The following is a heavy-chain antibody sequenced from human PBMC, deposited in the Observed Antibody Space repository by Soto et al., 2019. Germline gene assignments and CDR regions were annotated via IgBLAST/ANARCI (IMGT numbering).Heavy chain of an antibody. D-gene: IGHD5-12*01. CDR1: GGSISSGDYY. Sequence: SETLSLTCTVSGGSISSGDYYWSWIRQPPGKGLEWIGYIYYSGSTYYNPSLKSRVTISVDTSKNQFSLKLSSVTAAGTAVYYCARKRGYSGYALDYWGQGTLVTVS. CDR2: IYYSGST. J-gene: IGHJ4*02. CDR3: ARKRGYSGYALDY. V-gene: IGHV4-30-4*01.